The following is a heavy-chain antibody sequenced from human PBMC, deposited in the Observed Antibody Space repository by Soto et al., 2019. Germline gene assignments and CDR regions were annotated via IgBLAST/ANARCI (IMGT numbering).Heavy chain of an antibody. Sequence: LRLSCAASGFSFSSYLMNWVRQAPGKGLEWVANIKQDGSQKYYVDSVKGRFTISRDNSKNTLFLQMNSLRAEDTALYYCAKRTNVRAPGPFDIWGQGTMVTVSS. J-gene: IGHJ3*02. V-gene: IGHV3-7*01. CDR2: IKQDGSQK. D-gene: IGHD3-10*01. CDR3: AKRTNVRAPGPFDI. CDR1: GFSFSSYL.